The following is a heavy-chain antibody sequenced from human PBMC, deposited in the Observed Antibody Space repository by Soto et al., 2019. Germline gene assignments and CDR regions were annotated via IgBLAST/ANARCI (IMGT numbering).Heavy chain of an antibody. J-gene: IGHJ4*02. CDR2: IDPIDSYT. CDR3: ARQVDWFYDY. V-gene: IGHV5-10-1*01. D-gene: IGHD3-9*01. Sequence: GESLKISCKGSGYSFTSYWISWVRQMPGKGLEWMGRIDPIDSYTNYSPSFQGHVTISADKAISTAYLQWSSLKASDTAMYFCARQVDWFYDYWGQGTLVTVSS. CDR1: GYSFTSYW.